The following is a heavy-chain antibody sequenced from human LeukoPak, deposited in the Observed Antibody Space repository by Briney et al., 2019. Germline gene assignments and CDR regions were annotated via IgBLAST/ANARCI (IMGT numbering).Heavy chain of an antibody. Sequence: GGSLRLSCTASGFTFGDYTMSWVRQAPGKGLVWVSRINSDGSSTSYADSVKGRFTISRDNAKNTLYLQMNSLRAEDTAVYYCARARENYDILTGYYTAYYFDYWGQGTLVTVSS. CDR2: INSDGSST. J-gene: IGHJ4*02. CDR3: ARARENYDILTGYYTAYYFDY. CDR1: GFTFGDYT. D-gene: IGHD3-9*01. V-gene: IGHV3-74*01.